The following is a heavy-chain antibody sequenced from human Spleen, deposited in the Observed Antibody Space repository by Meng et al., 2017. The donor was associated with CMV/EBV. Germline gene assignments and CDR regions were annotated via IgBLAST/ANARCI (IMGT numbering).Heavy chain of an antibody. CDR2: IYYSGST. J-gene: IGHJ4*02. D-gene: IGHD2-21*02. CDR3: ARLLMVNRGDSGFDY. CDR1: GDSISTRNSY. V-gene: IGHV4-39*01. Sequence: GDSISTRNSYWGWIRQPPGKGLEWIANIYYSGSTYYNPSLRSRVTISVDTSKNQFSLKLRSTTAADTATYYCARLLMVNRGDSGFDYWGQGTLVTVSS.